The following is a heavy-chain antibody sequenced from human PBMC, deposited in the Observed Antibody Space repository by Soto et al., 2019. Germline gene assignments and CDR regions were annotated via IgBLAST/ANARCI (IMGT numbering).Heavy chain of an antibody. Sequence: RSLTFAVSGXSISSSNWWSWVRQPPGKGLEWIGEIYHSGSTNYNPSLKSRVTISVDKSKNQFSLKLSSVTAADTAVYYCARVLVYGSGSYDYYGMDVWGQGTTVTVSS. V-gene: IGHV4-4*02. CDR1: GXSISSSNW. J-gene: IGHJ6*02. D-gene: IGHD3-10*01. CDR2: IYHSGST. CDR3: ARVLVYGSGSYDYYGMDV.